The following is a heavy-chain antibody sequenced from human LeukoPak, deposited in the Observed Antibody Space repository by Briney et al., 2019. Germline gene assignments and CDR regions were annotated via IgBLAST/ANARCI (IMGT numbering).Heavy chain of an antibody. CDR2: IKQDGSEK. V-gene: IGHV3-7*01. CDR3: ARDYVSVWSVPTPLDY. D-gene: IGHD3-16*01. Sequence: PGGSLRLSCAASGFTFSSYWMSWVRQAPGKGLEWVANIKQDGSEKYYVDSVKGRFTISRDNAKNSLYLQMNSLRAEDTAVYYCARDYVSVWSVPTPLDYWGQGTLVTVSS. CDR1: GFTFSSYW. J-gene: IGHJ4*02.